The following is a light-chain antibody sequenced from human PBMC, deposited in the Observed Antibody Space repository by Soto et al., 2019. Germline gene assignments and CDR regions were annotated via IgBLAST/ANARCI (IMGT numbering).Light chain of an antibody. CDR1: QSISTW. CDR3: QQYNSYSPT. V-gene: IGKV1-5*03. J-gene: IGKJ1*01. CDR2: KAS. Sequence: DIQMTQSPSPLSASVGDRVTITCRASQSISTWLAWYQQEPGKAPKLLIHKASSLQSGVPSRFSGSGSGTDFTLTISSLHPDEFAAYYCQQYNSYSPTFGQGTRVESK.